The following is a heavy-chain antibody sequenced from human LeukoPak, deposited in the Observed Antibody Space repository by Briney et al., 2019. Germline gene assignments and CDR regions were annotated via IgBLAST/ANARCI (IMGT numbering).Heavy chain of an antibody. CDR1: GGTFSSYA. CDR2: IIPIFGTA. J-gene: IGHJ4*02. V-gene: IGHV1-69*13. Sequence: ASVKVSCKASGGTFSSYAISWVRQALGQGLEWMGGIIPIFGTANYAQKFQGRVTITADESTSTAYMELSSLRSEDTAVYYCARNGDYYDSSGYYRWGQGTLVTVSS. CDR3: ARNGDYYDSSGYYR. D-gene: IGHD3-22*01.